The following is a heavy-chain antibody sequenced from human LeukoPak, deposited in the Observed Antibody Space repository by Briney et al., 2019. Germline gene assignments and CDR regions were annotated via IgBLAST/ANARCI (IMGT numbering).Heavy chain of an antibody. J-gene: IGHJ6*02. Sequence: GGSLRLSCAASGFTFSNYGMHWIRQAPGKGLEWVAVISNDGTNKYYADSVKGRFTFSRDNSKNTLYLQMNSLRAEDTAVYYCAGYGDYGMDVWGQGTTVTVSS. CDR3: AGYGDYGMDV. CDR1: GFTFSNYG. V-gene: IGHV3-30*03. D-gene: IGHD5-18*01. CDR2: ISNDGTNK.